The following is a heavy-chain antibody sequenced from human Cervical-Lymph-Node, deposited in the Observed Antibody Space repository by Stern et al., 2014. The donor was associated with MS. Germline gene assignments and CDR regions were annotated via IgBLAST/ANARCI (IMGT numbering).Heavy chain of an antibody. Sequence: QLQLQESGPGLVKPSQTLSLTCTVSGGSISSGDYYWSWIRQPPGKGLVWVGYIYYSGSTYYIPSLKSRVTISVDTSKNQFSLKLSSVTAADTAVYYCASANCSSTSCPNWFDPWGQGTLVTVSS. CDR3: ASANCSSTSCPNWFDP. D-gene: IGHD2-2*01. V-gene: IGHV4-30-4*01. CDR1: GGSISSGDYY. CDR2: IYYSGST. J-gene: IGHJ5*02.